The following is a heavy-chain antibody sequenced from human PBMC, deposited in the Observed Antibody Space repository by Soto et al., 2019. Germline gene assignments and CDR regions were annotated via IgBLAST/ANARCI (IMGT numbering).Heavy chain of an antibody. CDR1: GGSISSLY. CDR3: ARLSGSYNDRYFDN. D-gene: IGHD1-26*01. CDR2: IFYSGST. Sequence: TSETMSLTCTVCGGSISSLYWNWIRQPPGKGLEWSGSIFYSGSTTYNPSLKSRVTISVDTSKTQFSLKLTSVTAADTAVYFCARLSGSYNDRYFDNWGQGTLVTVSS. J-gene: IGHJ4*02. V-gene: IGHV4-59*01.